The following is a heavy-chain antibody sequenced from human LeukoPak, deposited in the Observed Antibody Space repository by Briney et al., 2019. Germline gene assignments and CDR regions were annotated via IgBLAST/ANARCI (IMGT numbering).Heavy chain of an antibody. CDR2: INHSGSA. J-gene: IGHJ4*02. CDR3: ARDTRYYYGSGSYYNSRRARGGGNYFDY. V-gene: IGHV4-34*01. CDR1: GGSISGYF. D-gene: IGHD3-10*01. Sequence: PSETLSLTCTVSGGSISGYFWSWIRQPPGKGLEWIGEINHSGSANYNPSLKSRVTISVDTSKNQFSLKLSSVTAADTAVYYCARDTRYYYGSGSYYNSRRARGGGNYFDYWGQGTLVTVSS.